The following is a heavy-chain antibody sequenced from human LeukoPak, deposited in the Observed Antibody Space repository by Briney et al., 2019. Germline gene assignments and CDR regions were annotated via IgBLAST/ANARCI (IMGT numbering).Heavy chain of an antibody. CDR3: ARVRSTVGATRFDY. CDR2: ISAYNGNT. D-gene: IGHD1-26*01. V-gene: IGHV1-18*01. J-gene: IGHJ4*02. Sequence: ASVKVSCEASGYTFTSYGISWVRQAPGQGLEWMGWISAYNGNTNYAQKLQGRVTMTTDTSTSTAYMELRSLRSDDTAVYYCARVRSTVGATRFDYWGQGTLVTVSS. CDR1: GYTFTSYG.